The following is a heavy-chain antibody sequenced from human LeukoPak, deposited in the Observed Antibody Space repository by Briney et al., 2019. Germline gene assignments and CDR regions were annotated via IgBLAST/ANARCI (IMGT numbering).Heavy chain of an antibody. CDR3: ATNSGSYYGRWFDP. J-gene: IGHJ5*02. D-gene: IGHD1-26*01. CDR2: FDPEDGET. Sequence: ASVKVSCKVSGYTLTELSMHWVRQAPGKGLEWMGGFDPEDGETIYAQKFQGRVTMTEDTSTDTAYMELSSLRSEDTAVYYCATNSGSYYGRWFDPWGQGTLVTVTS. CDR1: GYTLTELS. V-gene: IGHV1-24*01.